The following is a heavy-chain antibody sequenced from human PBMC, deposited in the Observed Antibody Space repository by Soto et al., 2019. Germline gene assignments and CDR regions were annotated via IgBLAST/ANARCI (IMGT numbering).Heavy chain of an antibody. V-gene: IGHV5-51*01. CDR2: IYPGDSDT. Sequence: GESLKISCQASGTTHWIGWVRQKPGKGLEWMGIIYPGDSDTKYSPSFQGQVTISVDKSISTAYLHWSSLKASDTATYYCARLVNYYFGMDVWGLGTTVTVSS. CDR1: GTTHW. CDR3: ARLVNYYFGMDV. J-gene: IGHJ6*02.